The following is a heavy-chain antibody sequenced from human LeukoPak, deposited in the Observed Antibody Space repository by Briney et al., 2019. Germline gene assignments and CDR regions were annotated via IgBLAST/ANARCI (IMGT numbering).Heavy chain of an antibody. J-gene: IGHJ4*02. V-gene: IGHV3-23*01. CDR3: AIHYYDSSGHLDS. Sequence: GGSLRLSCAASGFTFSSYAMSWVRQAPGKGLEWVSSISGSGHSTYYADSVKGRLTISRDNSKNTLYLQMNSLRAEDTAVLYCAIHYYDSSGHLDSWGQGTLVTVSS. CDR1: GFTFSSYA. CDR2: ISGSGHST. D-gene: IGHD3-22*01.